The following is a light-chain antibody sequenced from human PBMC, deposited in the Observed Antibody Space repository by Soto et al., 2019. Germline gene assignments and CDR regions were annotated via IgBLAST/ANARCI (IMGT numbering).Light chain of an antibody. J-gene: IGLJ3*02. Sequence: QAVVTQPPSVTGDPGQRVTISCTGSSSHIGAGYDVHWYQQLPGTAPKVLIYGNTNRPSGVPDRFSGSKSGTSASLAITGLQAEDEADYYCQSYDSSLSGWVFGGGTKLTVL. CDR1: SSHIGAGYD. CDR2: GNT. V-gene: IGLV1-40*01. CDR3: QSYDSSLSGWV.